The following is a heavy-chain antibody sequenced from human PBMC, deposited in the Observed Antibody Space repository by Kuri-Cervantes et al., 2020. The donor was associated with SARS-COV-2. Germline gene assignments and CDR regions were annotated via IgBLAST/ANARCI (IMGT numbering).Heavy chain of an antibody. CDR3: ARSMDYGSGSYYYYYGMDV. J-gene: IGHJ6*02. Sequence: GGSLRLSCAASGFTFSSYEMNWVRQAPGKGLEWVSYISSSGSTTYYADSVKGRFTISRDNAKNSLYLQMNSLRAEDTAVYYCARSMDYGSGSYYYYYGMDVWGQGTTVTVSS. CDR2: ISSSGSTT. CDR1: GFTFSSYE. D-gene: IGHD3-10*01. V-gene: IGHV3-48*03.